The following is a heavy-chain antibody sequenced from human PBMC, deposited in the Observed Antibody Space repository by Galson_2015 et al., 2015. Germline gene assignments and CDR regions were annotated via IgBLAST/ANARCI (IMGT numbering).Heavy chain of an antibody. D-gene: IGHD3-16*01. V-gene: IGHV1-2*06. J-gene: IGHJ4*02. CDR3: ARDWQSRYLGEFDY. CDR1: GYTFTGYY. Sequence: SVKVSCKASGYTFTGYYMHWVRQAPGQGLEWMGRINPNSGGTNYAQKFQGRVTMTRDTSISTAYMELSRLRSDDTAVYYCARDWQSRYLGEFDYWGQGTLVTVSS. CDR2: INPNSGGT.